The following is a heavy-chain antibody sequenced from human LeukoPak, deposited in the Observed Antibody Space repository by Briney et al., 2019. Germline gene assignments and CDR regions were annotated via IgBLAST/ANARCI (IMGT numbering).Heavy chain of an antibody. CDR3: ARRVAAAGTRGYFGY. CDR1: GFTFSSYS. CDR2: ISGSSSTI. J-gene: IGHJ4*02. V-gene: IGHV3-48*02. D-gene: IGHD6-13*01. Sequence: GGSPRLSCAATGFTFSSYSMNPVRQAPGPGLHLVSYISGSSSTIYYADSVKGRFTISRDNAKNSLYLQMNSLRDEDTAVYYCARRVAAAGTRGYFGYWGQGTLVTVSS.